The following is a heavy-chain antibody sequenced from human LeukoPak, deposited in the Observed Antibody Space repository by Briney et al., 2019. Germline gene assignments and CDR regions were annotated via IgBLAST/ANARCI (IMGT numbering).Heavy chain of an antibody. V-gene: IGHV3-21*01. Sequence: PGGSLRLSCAASGFTFSSYSMNWVRQAPGKGLEWVSSISSSRSYIYYADSVKGRFTISRDNAKNSLYLQMNSLRAEDTAVYYCARDIGSHYDSSGYFDYWGQGTLVTVSS. J-gene: IGHJ4*02. CDR3: ARDIGSHYDSSGYFDY. CDR2: ISSSRSYI. CDR1: GFTFSSYS. D-gene: IGHD3-22*01.